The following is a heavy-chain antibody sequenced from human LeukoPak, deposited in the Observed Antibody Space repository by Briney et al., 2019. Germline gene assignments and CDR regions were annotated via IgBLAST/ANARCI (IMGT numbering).Heavy chain of an antibody. V-gene: IGHV4-34*01. Sequence: SETLSLTCAVYGGSFSGYYWSWIRQPPGKGLEWIGDINHSGSTNYNPSLKSRVTISADTSKNQFSLKLSSVTAADTAVYYCARGPYYYDSSGYYLGWVFDYWGQGTLVTVSS. CDR1: GGSFSGYY. CDR3: ARGPYYYDSSGYYLGWVFDY. CDR2: INHSGST. D-gene: IGHD3-22*01. J-gene: IGHJ4*02.